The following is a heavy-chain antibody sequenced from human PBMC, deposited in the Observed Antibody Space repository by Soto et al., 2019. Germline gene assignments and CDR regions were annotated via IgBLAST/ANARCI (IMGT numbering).Heavy chain of an antibody. CDR3: AREGYYSGSGTYSPPRYYGMDA. CDR2: ISDYNGNT. D-gene: IGHD3-10*01. V-gene: IGHV1-18*01. J-gene: IGHJ6*02. Sequence: QVRLEQSGAEVKQPGASVKVSCKASGYRFIDYGITWVRQAPGQGLEWMGWISDYNGNTHYGKKFQGRVTMTTDTSTRTAYMELKSLRSDDTAVYFWAREGYYSGSGTYSPPRYYGMDAWGQGTTVTVSS. CDR1: GYRFIDYG.